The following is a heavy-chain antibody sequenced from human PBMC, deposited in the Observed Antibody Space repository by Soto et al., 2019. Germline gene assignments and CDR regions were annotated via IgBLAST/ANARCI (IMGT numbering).Heavy chain of an antibody. Sequence: SVKVSCKASGGTFSSYAISWVRQAPGQGLEWMGGIIPIFGTANYAQKFQGRVTITADESTSTAYMELSSLRSEDTAVYYCARFPPAAEGHFDYWGQGTLVTVSS. D-gene: IGHD2-2*01. CDR1: GGTFSSYA. CDR2: IIPIFGTA. V-gene: IGHV1-69*13. CDR3: ARFPPAAEGHFDY. J-gene: IGHJ4*02.